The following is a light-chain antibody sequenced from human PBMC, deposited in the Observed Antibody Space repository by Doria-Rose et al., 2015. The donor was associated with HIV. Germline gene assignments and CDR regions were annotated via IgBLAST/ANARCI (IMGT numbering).Light chain of an antibody. J-gene: IGKJ1*01. CDR3: HQYGTSWT. CDR1: LRFSSTD. V-gene: IGKV3-20*01. Sequence: IVMTQPPGTLSLSPGGRATLSCRASLRFSSTDLAWYQQKPGQAPSLLIYDGSTRATGIPDRFSASGSGTDFTLTINRLKPEDFALYYCHQYGTSWTFGQGTKVEI. CDR2: DGS.